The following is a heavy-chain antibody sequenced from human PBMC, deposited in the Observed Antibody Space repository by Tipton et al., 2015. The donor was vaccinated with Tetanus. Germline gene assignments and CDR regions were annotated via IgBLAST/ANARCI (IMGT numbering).Heavy chain of an antibody. CDR2: MYYSGSA. Sequence: GLVKPSETLSLTCAISGGSISGFYWAWIRQPPGKGLEWIGHMYYSGSANYNPSLKSRLTTSMDTSNDQLSLRLTSVTAADTAIYYCARFSYDSGGFYSYFDHWGRGTLVTVSS. CDR1: GGSISGFY. D-gene: IGHD3-22*01. V-gene: IGHV4-59*01. J-gene: IGHJ4*02. CDR3: ARFSYDSGGFYSYFDH.